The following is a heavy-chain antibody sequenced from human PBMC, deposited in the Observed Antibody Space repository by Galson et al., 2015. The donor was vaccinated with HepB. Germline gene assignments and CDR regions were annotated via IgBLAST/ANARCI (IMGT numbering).Heavy chain of an antibody. CDR2: IHTGNGNT. CDR1: GSTFSNYA. Sequence: SVTVSCKASGSTFSNYAINWVRQAPGQRLEWMGWIHTGNGNTKYSQSFQGRVTLTRDTSANTAYMELSSLRSEDTAVYFCARGLHRLDYWGQGTLVTVSS. V-gene: IGHV1-3*04. CDR3: ARGLHRLDY. J-gene: IGHJ4*02.